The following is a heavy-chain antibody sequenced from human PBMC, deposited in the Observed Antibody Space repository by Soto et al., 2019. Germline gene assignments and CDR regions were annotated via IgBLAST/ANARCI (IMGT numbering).Heavy chain of an antibody. CDR1: GCTFSSYA. D-gene: IGHD6-19*01. CDR2: ISGSGGST. CDR3: EKGPAVAAKRGFEFDY. V-gene: IGHV3-23*01. J-gene: IGHJ4*02. Sequence: GGSLRLSCAASGCTFSSYAMSWVRQAPGKGLEWVSAISGSGGSTYYADSVKGRFTISRDNSKNTLYLQMNSLRAEDTAVYYCEKGPAVAAKRGFEFDYWGQGTLVTVSS.